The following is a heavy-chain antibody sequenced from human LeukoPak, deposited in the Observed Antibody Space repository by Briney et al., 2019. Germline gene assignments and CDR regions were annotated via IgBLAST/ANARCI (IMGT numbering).Heavy chain of an antibody. J-gene: IGHJ3*02. CDR1: GGSFSGYF. CDR3: AGAYCGGDCYSGRAFDI. CDR2: VYHSGTT. D-gene: IGHD2-21*02. V-gene: IGHV4-34*01. Sequence: PSGTLSLTCAVSGGSFSGYFWTWIRQPPGKGLEWIGEVYHSGTTNYYPSLKSRVTISIEKSKNQFSLKLSSVTAADTAVYYCAGAYCGGDCYSGRAFDIWGQGTMVTVSS.